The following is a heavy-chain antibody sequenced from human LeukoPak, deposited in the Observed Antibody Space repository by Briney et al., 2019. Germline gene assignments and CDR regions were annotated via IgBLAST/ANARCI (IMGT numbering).Heavy chain of an antibody. CDR1: GFTFSDAW. CDR3: AREGIAGYYFDY. V-gene: IGHV3-21*01. D-gene: IGHD6-13*01. CDR2: ISSSSNYM. Sequence: KSGGSRRRYCAASGFTFSDAWMTWVRQAPGKGLECVSSISSSSNYMYYADSMKGRFTISRDNAKSSLYLQMNSLRAEDTAVYYCAREGIAGYYFDYWGQGPLIPVSP. J-gene: IGHJ4*02.